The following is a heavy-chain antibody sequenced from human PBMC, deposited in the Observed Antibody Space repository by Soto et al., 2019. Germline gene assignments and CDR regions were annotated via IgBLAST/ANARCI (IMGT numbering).Heavy chain of an antibody. D-gene: IGHD2-2*01. CDR1: GFTFSSYA. J-gene: IGHJ6*02. Sequence: GGSLRLSCAASGFTFSSYAMHWVRQAPGKGLEWVAVISYDGSNKYYADSVKGRFTISRDNSKNTLYLQMNSLRAEDTAVYYCARAGQGYCSSTSCYLFRGYYYYYGMDVWGQGTTVTVSS. V-gene: IGHV3-30-3*01. CDR2: ISYDGSNK. CDR3: ARAGQGYCSSTSCYLFRGYYYYYGMDV.